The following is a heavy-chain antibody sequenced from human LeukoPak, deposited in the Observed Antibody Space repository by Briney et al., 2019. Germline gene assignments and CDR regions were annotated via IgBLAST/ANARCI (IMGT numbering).Heavy chain of an antibody. Sequence: GGSLRLSCAASRFTFSNYVMSWVRQAPGGGLECVSAISGSGRSTYYADSVEGRFTISRDNSKNTLYLQMNSLRAEDTALYYCARVAGTIRIWPQPFGDGMDVWGQGTTVTVSS. CDR1: RFTFSNYV. CDR3: ARVAGTIRIWPQPFGDGMDV. D-gene: IGHD3-16*01. V-gene: IGHV3-23*01. CDR2: ISGSGRST. J-gene: IGHJ6*02.